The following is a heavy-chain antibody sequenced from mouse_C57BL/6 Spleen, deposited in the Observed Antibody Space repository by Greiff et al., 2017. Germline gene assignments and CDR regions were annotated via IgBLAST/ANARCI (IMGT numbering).Heavy chain of an antibody. Sequence: QVQLQQSGAELVKPGASVKISCKASGYAFSSYWMNWVKQRPGKGLEWIGQIYPGDGDTNYNGKFKGKATLTADKSSSTAYMQLSSLTSEDSAVYFCAREGAQATTWFAYWGQGTLVTVSA. CDR2: IYPGDGDT. CDR3: AREGAQATTWFAY. D-gene: IGHD3-2*02. CDR1: GYAFSSYW. V-gene: IGHV1-80*01. J-gene: IGHJ3*01.